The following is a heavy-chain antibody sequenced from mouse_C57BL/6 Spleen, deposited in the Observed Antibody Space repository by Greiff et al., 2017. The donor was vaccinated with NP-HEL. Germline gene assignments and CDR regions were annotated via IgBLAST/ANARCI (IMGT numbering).Heavy chain of an antibody. Sequence: VQLQQSGPELVKPGASVKISCKASGYTFTDYYMNWVKQSHGKSLEWIGDINPNNGGTSYNQKFKGKATLTVDKSSSTAYMELRSLTSEDSAVYYCAREGYGNYWFAYWGQGTLVTVSA. CDR3: AREGYGNYWFAY. J-gene: IGHJ3*01. CDR1: GYTFTDYY. V-gene: IGHV1-26*01. CDR2: INPNNGGT. D-gene: IGHD2-1*01.